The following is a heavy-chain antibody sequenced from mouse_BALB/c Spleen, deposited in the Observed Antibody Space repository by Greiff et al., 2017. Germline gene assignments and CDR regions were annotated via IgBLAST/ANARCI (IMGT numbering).Heavy chain of an antibody. Sequence: EVQLVESGGGLVKPGGSLKLSCAASGFTFSDYYMYWVRQTPEKRLEWVATISDGGSYTYYPDSVKGRFTISRDNAKNNLYLQMSSLKSEDTAMYYCARDRNYGDAMDYWGQGTSVTVSS. CDR1: GFTFSDYY. CDR3: ARDRNYGDAMDY. J-gene: IGHJ4*01. CDR2: ISDGGSYT. D-gene: IGHD1-1*02. V-gene: IGHV5-4*02.